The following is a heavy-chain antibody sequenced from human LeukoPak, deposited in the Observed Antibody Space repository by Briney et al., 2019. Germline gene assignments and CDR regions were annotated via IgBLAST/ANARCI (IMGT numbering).Heavy chain of an antibody. CDR1: GFTFNTYS. V-gene: IGHV3-48*01. CDR3: AGKNYDKMDV. J-gene: IGHJ6*03. Sequence: PGGSLRLSCVGSGFTFNTYSMNWVRQAPGKGLECISYISVSGNSMQYADSVKGRFSISRDSAKNSLYLQMNNLRAEDTAVYYCAGKNYDKMDVWGKGTTVTVSS. CDR2: ISVSGNSM.